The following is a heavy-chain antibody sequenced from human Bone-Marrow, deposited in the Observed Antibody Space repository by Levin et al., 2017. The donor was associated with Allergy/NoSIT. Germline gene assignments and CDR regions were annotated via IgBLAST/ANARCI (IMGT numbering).Heavy chain of an antibody. Sequence: SQTLSLTCTVSGDSISSRSSFWAWIRQPPGKGLEWIGSISNSGTTYYHPSLKSRVTISVDTSKNQFSLRLNSVTAADTAVYFCARVQSPFNRSSFVYYFDYWGQGTLLTVSS. J-gene: IGHJ4*02. CDR3: ARVQSPFNRSSFVYYFDY. CDR1: GDSISSRSSF. D-gene: IGHD6-6*01. CDR2: ISNSGTT. V-gene: IGHV4-39*07.